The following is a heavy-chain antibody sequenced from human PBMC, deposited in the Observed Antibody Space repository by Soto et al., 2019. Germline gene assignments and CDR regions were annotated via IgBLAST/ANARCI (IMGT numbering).Heavy chain of an antibody. Sequence: QVQLQESGPGLVKPSQTLSLTCTVSGGSISSGGYYWSWIRQHPGKGLEWIGYIYYSGSTYFNPSLKSRLTISVDTSKNQFPLQLSSVTAADTAVYYWARAGHSSSSEGANWFDPWGQGTLVTVSS. CDR2: IYYSGST. CDR3: ARAGHSSSSEGANWFDP. CDR1: GGSISSGGYY. J-gene: IGHJ5*02. V-gene: IGHV4-31*03. D-gene: IGHD6-6*01.